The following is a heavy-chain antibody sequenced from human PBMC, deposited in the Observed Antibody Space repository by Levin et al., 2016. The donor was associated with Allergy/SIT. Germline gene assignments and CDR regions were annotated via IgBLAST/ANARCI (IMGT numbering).Heavy chain of an antibody. CDR2: VASDGTT. J-gene: IGHJ4*02. Sequence: WIRQPPGKDLEWVSAVASDGTTYYADSVKGRFSISRDNFKSMLYLQMNSLRAEDTAVYFCAKERWDSSVSGFFEYWGQGTLVTVSS. CDR3: AKERWDSSVSGFFEY. D-gene: IGHD6-19*01. V-gene: IGHV3-23*01.